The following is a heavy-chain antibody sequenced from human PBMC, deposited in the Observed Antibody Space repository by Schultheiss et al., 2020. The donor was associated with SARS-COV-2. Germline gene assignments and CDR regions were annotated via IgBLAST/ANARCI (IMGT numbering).Heavy chain of an antibody. CDR3: ANQELPGVDY. CDR1: GFTFSSYW. V-gene: IGHV3-74*01. D-gene: IGHD1-7*01. Sequence: GESLKISCAASGFTFSSYWMHWVRQAPGKGLVWVSRINSDGRTRSHADSVKGRFTISRDNSKNTLYLQMNSLRAEDTAVYYCANQELPGVDYWGQGTLVTVSS. J-gene: IGHJ4*02. CDR2: INSDGRTR.